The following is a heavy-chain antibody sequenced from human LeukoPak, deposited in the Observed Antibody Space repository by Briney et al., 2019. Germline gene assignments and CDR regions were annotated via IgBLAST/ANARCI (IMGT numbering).Heavy chain of an antibody. V-gene: IGHV3-9*01. CDR2: ISWNSGSI. J-gene: IGHJ5*02. CDR1: GFAFDDYA. D-gene: IGHD1-26*01. Sequence: GGSLRLSCAASGFAFDDYAMHWVRQAPGKGLEWVSGISWNSGSIGYADSVKGRFTISRDNAKNSLYLQMNSLRAEDTALYYCAKEKHSGSQGFVSWFDPWGQGTLVTVSS. CDR3: AKEKHSGSQGFVSWFDP.